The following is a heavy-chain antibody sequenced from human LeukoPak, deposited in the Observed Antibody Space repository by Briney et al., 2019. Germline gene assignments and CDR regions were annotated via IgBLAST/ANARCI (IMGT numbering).Heavy chain of an antibody. CDR2: IYFSGNT. Sequence: PSETLSLTCTVSGGSISSNPYYWAWIRQPPGKGLEWIGSIYFSGNTYYNPSLKSRVTMSVDTSKNRFSLKLSSVTAADTAVYYCARHRGYCSSTSCSYNWFDPWGQGTLVTVSS. CDR1: GGSISSNPYY. CDR3: ARHRGYCSSTSCSYNWFDP. J-gene: IGHJ5*02. D-gene: IGHD2-2*03. V-gene: IGHV4-39*01.